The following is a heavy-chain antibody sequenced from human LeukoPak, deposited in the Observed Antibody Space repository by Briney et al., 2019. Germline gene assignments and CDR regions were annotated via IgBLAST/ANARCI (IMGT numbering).Heavy chain of an antibody. CDR1: GYSISSGYY. CDR2: FFHSGST. J-gene: IGHJ4*02. Sequence: PSETLSLTCAVSGYSISSGYYWGWFRQPPGKGLGWIGSFFHSGSTYCNPSLKSRVTISVDTSKNQFSLKLSSVTAADTAVYYCASLQQGATRGLFDYWGQGTLVTVSS. V-gene: IGHV4-38-2*01. CDR3: ASLQQGATRGLFDY. D-gene: IGHD1-26*01.